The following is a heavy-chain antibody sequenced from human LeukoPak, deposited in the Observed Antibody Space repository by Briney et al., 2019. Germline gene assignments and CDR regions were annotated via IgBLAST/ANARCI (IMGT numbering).Heavy chain of an antibody. D-gene: IGHD3-10*01. CDR2: IYYRSKWYN. J-gene: IGHJ5*02. Sequence: SQTLSLTCAISGDSVSGTSAGWNWIRQSPSRGLEWLGRIYYRSKWYNDYAPSVQSRITINPDTYKNQSSLQLNSVTHDDTAVYYCTRGGLVRGGLHWLDPWGQGTLVTVSS. CDR3: TRGGLVRGGLHWLDP. CDR1: GDSVSGTSAG. V-gene: IGHV6-1*01.